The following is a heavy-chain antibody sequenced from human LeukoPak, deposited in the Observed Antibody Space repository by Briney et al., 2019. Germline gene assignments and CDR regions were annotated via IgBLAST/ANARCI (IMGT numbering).Heavy chain of an antibody. CDR2: IYSGGGT. CDR1: GFIVSSNH. Sequence: GGSLRLSCAASGFIVSSNHMSWVRQAPGKGLEWVSVIYSGGGTYYADSVKGRFTISRDNSKNTLYLQMSSLRAEDMAVYYCARDPTLHSSGWYSFFDYWGQGTLVTVSS. D-gene: IGHD6-19*01. V-gene: IGHV3-53*05. CDR3: ARDPTLHSSGWYSFFDY. J-gene: IGHJ4*02.